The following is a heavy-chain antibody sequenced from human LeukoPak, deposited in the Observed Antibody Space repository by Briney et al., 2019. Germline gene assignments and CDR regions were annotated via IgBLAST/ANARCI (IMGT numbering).Heavy chain of an antibody. D-gene: IGHD3-22*01. V-gene: IGHV3-23*01. Sequence: GGSLRLSCAASGFTFSSYAMSWVRQAPGKGLEWVSAISGSGGSTYYADSVKGRFTISRDNSKNTLYLQMNSQRAEDTAVYYCAKESPDYYDSSGYYRRRYYYYGMDVWGQGTTVTVSS. CDR1: GFTFSSYA. CDR3: AKESPDYYDSSGYYRRRYYYYGMDV. CDR2: ISGSGGST. J-gene: IGHJ6*02.